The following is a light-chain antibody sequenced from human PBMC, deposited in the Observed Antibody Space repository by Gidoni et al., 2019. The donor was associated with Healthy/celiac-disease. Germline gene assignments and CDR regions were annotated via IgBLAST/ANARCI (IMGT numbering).Light chain of an antibody. CDR1: QDISNY. Sequence: DIQMTPSPSSLSASVGDRVTITCQASQDISNYLNWYQQKPGKAPKLLIYDASNLETGVPSRFSGSGSGTDFTFTISSLHPEDIATYYCQQYDNRITFGQGTRLEIK. V-gene: IGKV1-33*01. J-gene: IGKJ5*01. CDR3: QQYDNRIT. CDR2: DAS.